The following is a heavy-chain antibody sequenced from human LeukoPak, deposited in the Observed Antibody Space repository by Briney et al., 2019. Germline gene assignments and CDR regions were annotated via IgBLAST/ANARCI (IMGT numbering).Heavy chain of an antibody. J-gene: IGHJ6*03. CDR3: ARAALTMVRGVIIGRMDV. D-gene: IGHD3-10*01. V-gene: IGHV1-69*05. CDR1: GGTFSTYA. CDR2: IIPLFGTT. Sequence: GASVTVSCTASGGTFSTYAITWVRQAPGQGLEWMGGIIPLFGTTNYAQTFQGRVTITTDESTSTAYMELSSLRSEDTAVYYCARAALTMVRGVIIGRMDVWGKGTTVTVSS.